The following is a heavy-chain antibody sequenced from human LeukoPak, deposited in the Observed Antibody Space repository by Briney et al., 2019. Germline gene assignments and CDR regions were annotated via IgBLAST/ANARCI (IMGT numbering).Heavy chain of an antibody. CDR3: ARVAHCSSTTCYQGIFDY. D-gene: IGHD2-2*01. Sequence: KPSETLSLTCAVYGGSFSGYYWSWIRQPPGKGLEWIGEIYHSGSTNYNPSLKSRVTISVDKSKNQFSLKLSSVTAADTAVYYCARVAHCSSTTCYQGIFDYWGQGTLVTVSS. CDR2: IYHSGST. V-gene: IGHV4-34*01. J-gene: IGHJ4*02. CDR1: GGSFSGYY.